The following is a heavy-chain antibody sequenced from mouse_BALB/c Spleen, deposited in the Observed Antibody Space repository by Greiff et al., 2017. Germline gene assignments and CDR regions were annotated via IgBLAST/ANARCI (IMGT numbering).Heavy chain of an antibody. J-gene: IGHJ2*01. CDR2: ISNGGGST. D-gene: IGHD1-1*01. CDR3: ARAYYYGTPDY. V-gene: IGHV5-12-2*01. Sequence: EVKLVESGGGLVQPGGSLKLSCAASGFTFSSYTMSWVRQTPEKRLEWVAYISNGGGSTYYPDTVKGRFTISRDNAKNTLYLQMSSLRSEDTAMYYCARAYYYGTPDYWGQGTTLTVSS. CDR1: GFTFSSYT.